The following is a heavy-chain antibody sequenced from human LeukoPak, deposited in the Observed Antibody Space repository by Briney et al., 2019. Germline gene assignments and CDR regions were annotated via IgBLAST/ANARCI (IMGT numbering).Heavy chain of an antibody. CDR1: GFTFSSYG. J-gene: IGHJ4*02. CDR2: ISYDGSNK. D-gene: IGHD4-17*01. Sequence: PGGSLRLSCAASGFTFSSYGMHWVRQAPGKGLGWVAVISYDGSNKYYADSVKGRFTISRDNSKNTLYLQMNSLRAEDTAVYYCAKSRWPTVTSYYFDYWGQGTLVTVSS. CDR3: AKSRWPTVTSYYFDY. V-gene: IGHV3-30*18.